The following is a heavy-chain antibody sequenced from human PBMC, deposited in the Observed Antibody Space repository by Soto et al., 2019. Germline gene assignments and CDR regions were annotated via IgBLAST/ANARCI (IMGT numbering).Heavy chain of an antibody. D-gene: IGHD6-19*01. J-gene: IGHJ5*02. V-gene: IGHV4-39*01. CDR1: GGSISSSSYY. CDR3: ARQGEGESFIAVPNWFDP. Sequence: PSETLSLTCTVSGGSISSSSYYWGWIRQPPGKGLEWIGSIYYSGSTYYNPSLKSRVTISVDTSKNQFSLKLSSVTAADTAVYYCARQGEGESFIAVPNWFDPWGQGTQVTVSS. CDR2: IYYSGST.